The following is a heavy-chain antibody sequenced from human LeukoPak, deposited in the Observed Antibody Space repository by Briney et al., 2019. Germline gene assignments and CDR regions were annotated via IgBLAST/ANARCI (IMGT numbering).Heavy chain of an antibody. CDR3: ARGRGATPYFVVVPAAPYYSDY. J-gene: IGHJ4*02. D-gene: IGHD2-2*01. CDR1: AGSFSGYY. Sequence: SETLSLTCAVYAGSFSGYYWSWIRQPPGKGLEWIGEINHSGSTNYNPSLKSRVTISVDTSKNQFSLKLSSVTAADTAAYYCARGRGATPYFVVVPAAPYYSDYCGQGTLVTVSS. CDR2: INHSGST. V-gene: IGHV4-34*01.